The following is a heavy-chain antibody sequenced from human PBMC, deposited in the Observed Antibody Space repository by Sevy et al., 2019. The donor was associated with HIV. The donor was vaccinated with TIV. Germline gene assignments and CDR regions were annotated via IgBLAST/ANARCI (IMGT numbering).Heavy chain of an antibody. D-gene: IGHD2-2*01. CDR3: AKVVVVPAAMAGGGEMGV. CDR1: GFTFSSYA. Sequence: GGSLRLSCAASGFTFSSYAMSWVRQAPGKGLEWVSAISGSGGSTYYADSVKGRFTISRDNSKNTLYLQMNSLRAEDTAVYYCAKVVVVPAAMAGGGEMGVWGKGTTVTVSS. CDR2: ISGSGGST. V-gene: IGHV3-23*01. J-gene: IGHJ6*04.